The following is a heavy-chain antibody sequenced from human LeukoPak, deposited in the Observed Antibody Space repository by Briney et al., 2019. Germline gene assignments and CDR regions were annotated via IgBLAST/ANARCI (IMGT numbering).Heavy chain of an antibody. Sequence: GGSLRLSCAASGFTFTNYGMNWVRQPPGRGLEWVSTISDGDDSTNYADSVKGRFTISRDNSKNKLYLQMNSLRADDTAVYYCAKRSMLRGGHFDYWGQGTLVTVSS. J-gene: IGHJ4*02. D-gene: IGHD3-10*01. CDR3: AKRSMLRGGHFDY. V-gene: IGHV3-23*01. CDR1: GFTFTNYG. CDR2: ISDGDDST.